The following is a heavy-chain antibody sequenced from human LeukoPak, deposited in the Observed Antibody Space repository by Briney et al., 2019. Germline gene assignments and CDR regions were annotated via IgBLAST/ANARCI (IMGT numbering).Heavy chain of an antibody. CDR2: IYHSGST. Sequence: SETVSLICTVSVHFNNLDYYRGWISQPPGNGLDWIGSIYHSGSTYYNPSRKSRVTISVDTSKNQYSLKLSFVTAADTALYYCARVHYYGSGSKLGWFDPWGQGTLVTVSS. CDR1: VHFNNLDYY. CDR3: ARVHYYGSGSKLGWFDP. J-gene: IGHJ5*02. V-gene: IGHV4-38-2*02. D-gene: IGHD3-10*01.